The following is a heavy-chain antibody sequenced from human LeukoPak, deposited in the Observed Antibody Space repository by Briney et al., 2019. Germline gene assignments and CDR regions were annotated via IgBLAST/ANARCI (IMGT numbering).Heavy chain of an antibody. J-gene: IGHJ3*02. CDR3: ARYREGYNYVPHALDI. CDR1: GGSFGGDY. Sequence: SETLSLTCAVYGGSFGGDYLSWIRQPAGKGLEWIGRIYASGNTDYNPSLKSRVTMSLDTSKNQFSLNMNSVTAADSAVYFCARYREGYNYVPHALDIWGQGTVVTVSS. CDR2: IYASGNT. V-gene: IGHV4-59*10. D-gene: IGHD5-24*01.